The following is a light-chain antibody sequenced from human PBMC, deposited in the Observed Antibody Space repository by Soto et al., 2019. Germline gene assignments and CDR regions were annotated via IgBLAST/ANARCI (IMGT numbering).Light chain of an antibody. Sequence: TVMTQSPATRYLSPGERATLSCRASQSVSSKLAWYQQKPGQAPRLLIYGASTRATGIPARFSGSGSGTEFTLTIRSMQSEDFAVYYCQQFSSSLTFCQGTRLEIK. CDR2: GAS. CDR1: QSVSSK. J-gene: IGKJ5*01. CDR3: QQFSSSLT. V-gene: IGKV3-15*01.